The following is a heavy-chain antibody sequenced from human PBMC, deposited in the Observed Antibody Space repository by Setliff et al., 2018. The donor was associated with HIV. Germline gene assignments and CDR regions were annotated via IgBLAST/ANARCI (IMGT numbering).Heavy chain of an antibody. V-gene: IGHV1-69*10. CDR2: IIPILGIA. Sequence: ASVKVSCKASGGTFSSYAISWVRQAPGQGLEWMGGIIPILGIANYAQKFQGRVTITADKSTSTAYMELSSLRSEDTAVYYCARTIYDYVWGSYHTFDYWGQGTLVTVSS. J-gene: IGHJ4*02. D-gene: IGHD3-16*02. CDR1: GGTFSSYA. CDR3: ARTIYDYVWGSYHTFDY.